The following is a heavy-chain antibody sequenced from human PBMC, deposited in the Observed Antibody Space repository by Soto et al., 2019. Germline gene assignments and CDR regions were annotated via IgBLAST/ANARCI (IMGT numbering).Heavy chain of an antibody. J-gene: IGHJ6*02. CDR1: GFTFSSYW. Sequence: EGSLRLSCAASGFTFSSYWMHWVRQAPGKGLVWVSRINSDGSSTSYAGSVKGRFTISRDNAKNTLYLQMNSLRAEDTAVYYCAREGLDSSSWYRGYYYYYGMDVSGPATMVPVSS. V-gene: IGHV3-74*01. CDR3: AREGLDSSSWYRGYYYYYGMDV. CDR2: INSDGSST. D-gene: IGHD6-13*01.